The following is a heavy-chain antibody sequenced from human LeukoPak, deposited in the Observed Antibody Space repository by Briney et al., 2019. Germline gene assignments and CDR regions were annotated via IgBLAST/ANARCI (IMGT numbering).Heavy chain of an antibody. V-gene: IGHV3-30*04. Sequence: PGRSLRLSCAASGFALNNYAIHWVRQAPGKGLEWVAVISYDGNNKYYTDSVQGRFTISRDNSKNTLYLQMISLRAEDTAVYYCAREVYHGSGSPRLDYWGQGTLVTVSS. J-gene: IGHJ4*02. CDR1: GFALNNYA. CDR2: ISYDGNNK. CDR3: AREVYHGSGSPRLDY. D-gene: IGHD3-10*01.